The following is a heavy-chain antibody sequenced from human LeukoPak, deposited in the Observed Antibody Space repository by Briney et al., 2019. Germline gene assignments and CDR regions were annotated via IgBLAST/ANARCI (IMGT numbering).Heavy chain of an antibody. V-gene: IGHV3-48*04. CDR2: ISSSGSTI. Sequence: GGSLRLSCAASGFTFSTYAMSWVRQAPGKGLEWVSYISSSGSTIYYADSVKGRFTISRDNAKNSLYLQMNSLRAEDTAVYYCASGYYDFWSGYVRGAFDIWGQGTMVTVSS. D-gene: IGHD3-3*01. CDR1: GFTFSTYA. J-gene: IGHJ3*02. CDR3: ASGYYDFWSGYVRGAFDI.